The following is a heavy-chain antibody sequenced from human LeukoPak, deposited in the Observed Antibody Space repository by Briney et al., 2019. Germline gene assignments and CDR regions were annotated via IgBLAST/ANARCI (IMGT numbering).Heavy chain of an antibody. CDR2: IYASGST. Sequence: SETLSLTCTVAGGSSSSYYWGWIRQPAGKGREWIGRIYASGSTTYTPPLKGRVTMSVDTSNNQSSLQLRSVTAADTAVYYCARARGSSWYYFDYWGQGTLVTVSS. CDR1: GGSSSSYY. J-gene: IGHJ4*02. CDR3: ARARGSSWYYFDY. D-gene: IGHD6-13*01. V-gene: IGHV4-4*07.